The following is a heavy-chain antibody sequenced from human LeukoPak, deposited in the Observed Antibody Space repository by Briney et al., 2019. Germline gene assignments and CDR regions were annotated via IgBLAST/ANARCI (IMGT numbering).Heavy chain of an antibody. CDR2: ISYDGSNK. V-gene: IGHV3-30*03. D-gene: IGHD5-18*01. CDR3: ARDRDTAMVHAAFDI. Sequence: GSLRLSCAASGFTFSSYGMHWVRQAPGKGLEWVAVISYDGSNKYYADSVKGRFTISRDNSKNTLFLQMNSLRAEDTAVFYRARDRDTAMVHAAFDIWGQGTMVTVSS. CDR1: GFTFSSYG. J-gene: IGHJ3*02.